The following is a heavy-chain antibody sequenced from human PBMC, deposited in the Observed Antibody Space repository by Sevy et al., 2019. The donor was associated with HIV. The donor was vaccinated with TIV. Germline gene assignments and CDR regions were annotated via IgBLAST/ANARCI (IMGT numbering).Heavy chain of an antibody. CDR3: ARLDSSAIYYYYYGMDV. V-gene: IGHV4-61*01. J-gene: IGHJ6*02. D-gene: IGHD3-22*01. CDR2: IYYSGST. CDR1: GGSVSSGSYY. Sequence: SETLSLTCTVSGGSVSSGSYYWSWIRQPPGKGLEWIGYIYYSGSTNYNPSLKSRVTISVDTSKNQFSLKLSSVTAADTAVYYCARLDSSAIYYYYYGMDVWGQGTTVNVSS.